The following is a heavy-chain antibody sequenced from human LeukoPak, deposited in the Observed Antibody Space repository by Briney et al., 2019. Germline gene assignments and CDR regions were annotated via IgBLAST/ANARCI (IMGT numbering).Heavy chain of an antibody. CDR2: IYYSGSI. CDR1: GGSISGYY. V-gene: IGHV4-59*01. J-gene: IGHJ3*02. CDR3: VRNTLGHYDAFDI. D-gene: IGHD1/OR15-1a*01. Sequence: PETRSLTCTVSGGSISGYYWSWIRQPPGKGLEWIGYIYYSGSINYNSSLKSRVTISVDTSRNQFSLKLSSMTAADTAVYYCVRNTLGHYDAFDIWGQGTMVTVSS.